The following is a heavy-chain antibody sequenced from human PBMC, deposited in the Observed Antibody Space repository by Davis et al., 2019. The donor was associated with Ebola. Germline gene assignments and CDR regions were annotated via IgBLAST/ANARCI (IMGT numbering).Heavy chain of an antibody. J-gene: IGHJ4*02. CDR1: GGSFSGYY. D-gene: IGHD5-18*01. V-gene: IGHV4-34*01. CDR2: INHSGST. CDR3: ARVVKWIQLWPTNYYFDY. Sequence: SETLSLTCAVYGGSFSGYYWSWIRQPPGKGLEWIGEINHSGSTNYNPSLKSRVTISVDTSKNQFSLKLSSVTAADTAVYYCARVVKWIQLWPTNYYFDYWGQGTLVTVSS.